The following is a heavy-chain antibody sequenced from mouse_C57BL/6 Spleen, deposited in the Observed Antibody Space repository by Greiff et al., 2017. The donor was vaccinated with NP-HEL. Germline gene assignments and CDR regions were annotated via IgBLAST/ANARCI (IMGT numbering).Heavy chain of an antibody. CDR3: ARTTVPTRFAY. V-gene: IGHV1-64*01. J-gene: IGHJ3*01. Sequence: VQLQQPGAELVKPGASVKLSCKASVYTFTSYWMHWVKQRPGQGLEWIGMIHPNSGSTNYNEKFKSKATLTVDKSSSTAYMQLSSLTSEDSAVYYCARTTVPTRFAYWGQGTLVTVSA. CDR1: VYTFTSYW. D-gene: IGHD1-1*01. CDR2: IHPNSGST.